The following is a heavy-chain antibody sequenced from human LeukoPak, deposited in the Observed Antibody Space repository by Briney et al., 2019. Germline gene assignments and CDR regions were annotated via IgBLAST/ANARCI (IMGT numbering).Heavy chain of an antibody. J-gene: IGHJ4*02. CDR2: INHSGST. D-gene: IGHD3-10*01. Sequence: SETLSLTCAVYGGSFSGYYWSWIRQPPGKGLEWIGEINHSGSTNYNPSLKSRVTISVDTSKNQFSLKLSSVTAADTAVYYCARRARGKFDYWGQGTLVTVSS. V-gene: IGHV4-34*01. CDR3: ARRARGKFDY. CDR1: GGSFSGYY.